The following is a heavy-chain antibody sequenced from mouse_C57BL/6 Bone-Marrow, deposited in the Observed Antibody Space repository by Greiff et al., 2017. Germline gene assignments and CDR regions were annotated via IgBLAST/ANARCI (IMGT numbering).Heavy chain of an antibody. CDR3: ARTKLRLQKETWYFDY. Sequence: VQLQQSGPELVKPGASVKISCKASGYAFSSSWMNWVKQRPGKGLEWIGRIYPGDGDTNYNGKFKGKATLTADKSSSTAYMQLSSLTSEDSAVYFCARTKLRLQKETWYFDYWGQGTTLTVSS. D-gene: IGHD3-2*02. CDR2: IYPGDGDT. J-gene: IGHJ2*01. V-gene: IGHV1-82*01. CDR1: GYAFSSSW.